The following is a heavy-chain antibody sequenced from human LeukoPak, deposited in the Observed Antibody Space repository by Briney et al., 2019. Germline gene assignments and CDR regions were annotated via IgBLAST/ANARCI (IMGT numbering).Heavy chain of an antibody. D-gene: IGHD5-18*01. V-gene: IGHV3-74*01. J-gene: IGHJ4*02. Sequence: GGSLRLSCAASGFTFSIYWMHWVRQPPGKGLGWVSRINSDGSSTSYADSVKGRFTISRDNAKNTLCLQMNSLRVKDTALYYCARDAPGNTALDYWGQGSLVTVSS. CDR1: GFTFSIYW. CDR3: ARDAPGNTALDY. CDR2: INSDGSST.